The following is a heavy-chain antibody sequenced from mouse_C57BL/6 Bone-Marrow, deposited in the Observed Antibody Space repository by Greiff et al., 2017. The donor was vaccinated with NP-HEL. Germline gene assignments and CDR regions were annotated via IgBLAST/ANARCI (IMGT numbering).Heavy chain of an antibody. Sequence: QVQLQQPGAELVMPGASVKLSCKASGYAFTSYWMHWVKQRPGQGLEWIGEIDPSDSYTNYNQKFKGKSTLTVDKSSSTAYMQLSSLTSEDSAVYYCARERDYYGHFYFDYWGQGTTLTVSS. CDR2: IDPSDSYT. V-gene: IGHV1-69*01. CDR3: ARERDYYGHFYFDY. D-gene: IGHD1-2*01. CDR1: GYAFTSYW. J-gene: IGHJ2*01.